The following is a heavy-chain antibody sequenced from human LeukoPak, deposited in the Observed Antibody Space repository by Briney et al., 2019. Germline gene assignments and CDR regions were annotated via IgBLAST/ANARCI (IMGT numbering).Heavy chain of an antibody. CDR3: ARVGDHFHWNLDL. V-gene: IGHV3-53*01. D-gene: IGHD3-3*02. Sequence: GGSLRLSCAASGFTVTTNYMNWVRQAPGKGLEWVSIIYSGATTYYADSVKGRFTISRDISKNTVSLQMNSLRAEDTAVYFCARVGDHFHWNLDLWGRGTLVTVSS. CDR2: IYSGATT. CDR1: GFTVTTNY. J-gene: IGHJ2*01.